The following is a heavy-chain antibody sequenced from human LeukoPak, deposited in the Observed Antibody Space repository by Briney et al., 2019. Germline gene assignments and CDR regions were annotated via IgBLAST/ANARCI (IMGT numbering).Heavy chain of an antibody. CDR1: GYTFTGYY. Sequence: ASVKVSCKASGYTFTGYYMHWVRQAPGQGLEWMGWINPNSGGTNYAQKFQGRVTMTRDTSISTAYMELSRLRSDDTAVYYCARDYVWGRADNWFDPWGQGTLVTVSS. CDR3: ARDYVWGRADNWFDP. J-gene: IGHJ5*02. V-gene: IGHV1-2*02. CDR2: INPNSGGT. D-gene: IGHD3-16*01.